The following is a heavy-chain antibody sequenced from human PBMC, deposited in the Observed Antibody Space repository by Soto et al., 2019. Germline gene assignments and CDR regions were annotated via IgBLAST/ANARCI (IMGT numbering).Heavy chain of an antibody. CDR3: AREQRSSFDY. Sequence: GGSLRLSCAASRFTFSSFWMSWVRQAPGKGLEWVANIKQDGSEKYYVDSVKGRFTISRDNADNSLFLQMSSLRAEDTAVYYCAREQRSSFDYWGPGTPVTVSS. J-gene: IGHJ4*02. V-gene: IGHV3-7*01. D-gene: IGHD1-1*01. CDR2: IKQDGSEK. CDR1: RFTFSSFW.